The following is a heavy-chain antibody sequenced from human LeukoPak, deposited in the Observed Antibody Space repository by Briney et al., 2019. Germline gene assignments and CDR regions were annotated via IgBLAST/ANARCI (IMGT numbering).Heavy chain of an antibody. Sequence: SETLSLTCTVSGSISGYYWSWIRQPPGKGLEWIGYIYTSGSTNYNPSLESRVTISVDTSKNQFSLDLSSVTTADTAVYYCARQKCTSTSCLTKNAFDIWGQGTMVTVSS. CDR3: ARQKCTSTSCLTKNAFDI. J-gene: IGHJ3*02. CDR2: IYTSGST. CDR1: GSISGYY. V-gene: IGHV4-4*09. D-gene: IGHD2-2*01.